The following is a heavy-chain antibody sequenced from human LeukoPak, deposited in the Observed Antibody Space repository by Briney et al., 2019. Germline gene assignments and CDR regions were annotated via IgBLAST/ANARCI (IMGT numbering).Heavy chain of an antibody. CDR1: GFTFSSYG. CDR2: IRYDGSNK. D-gene: IGHD6-19*01. V-gene: IGHV3-30*02. CDR3: ANAPHSSGWYDFDY. J-gene: IGHJ4*02. Sequence: GGSLRLSCAASGFTFSSYGMHWVRQAPGKGLEWVAFIRYDGSNKYYADSVKGRFTISRDNSKNTLYLQMNSLRAEDTAVYYCANAPHSSGWYDFDYWGQGTLVTVSS.